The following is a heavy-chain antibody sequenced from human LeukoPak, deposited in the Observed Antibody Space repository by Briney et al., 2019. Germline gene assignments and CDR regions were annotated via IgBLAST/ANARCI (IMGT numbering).Heavy chain of an antibody. CDR3: ARVEAYCGGDCSYYFDY. V-gene: IGHV3-53*01. J-gene: IGHJ4*02. D-gene: IGHD2-21*02. Sequence: PGGSLRLSCAASGFTVSSNYMSWVRQAPGKGLEWVSVIYSGGSTYYADSVKGRFTISRDNSKNTLYLQMNSLRAEDTAVYYCARVEAYCGGDCSYYFDYWGQGTLVTVSS. CDR2: IYSGGST. CDR1: GFTVSSNY.